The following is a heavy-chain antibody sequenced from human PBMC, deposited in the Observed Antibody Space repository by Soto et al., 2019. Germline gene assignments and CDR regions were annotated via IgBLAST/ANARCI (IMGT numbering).Heavy chain of an antibody. V-gene: IGHV4-31*03. CDR3: VRGEYNWNYLDY. J-gene: IGHJ4*02. CDR1: GGSISSGGYY. Sequence: QVQLQESGPGLVKPSQTLSLTCTVSGGSISSGGYYWSWIRQHPGKGLEWIGYIYYSGSTYYNPSLKSRVTISVDTSKNQFSLKLSSVTAADTAVYYCVRGEYNWNYLDYWGQGTLVTVSS. CDR2: IYYSGST. D-gene: IGHD1-20*01.